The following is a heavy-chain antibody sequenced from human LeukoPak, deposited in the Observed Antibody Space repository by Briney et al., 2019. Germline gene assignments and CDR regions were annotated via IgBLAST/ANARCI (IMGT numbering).Heavy chain of an antibody. V-gene: IGHV3-53*01. CDR2: IYSGGST. CDR3: ASQAAAK. D-gene: IGHD6-13*01. J-gene: IGHJ4*02. Sequence: GGSLRLSCAASGFTVSSNYISWVRHAPGKGLEWVSVIYSGGSTYYADSVKGRFTISRDNSKNTLYLQMNSLRAEDTAVYYCASQAAAKWGQGTLVTVSS. CDR1: GFTVSSNY.